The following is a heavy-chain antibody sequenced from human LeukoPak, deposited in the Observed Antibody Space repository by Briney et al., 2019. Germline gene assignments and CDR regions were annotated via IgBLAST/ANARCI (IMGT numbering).Heavy chain of an antibody. CDR3: AKSAATKIDY. V-gene: IGHV3-23*01. CDR2: ISGSGGNT. J-gene: IGHJ4*02. D-gene: IGHD5-12*01. CDR1: GITFGNYA. Sequence: GGSLRLSCAASGITFGNYAMSWVRQAPGKGLEWVSDISGSGGNTHYADSVKGRFTISRDNSKNTLCLEMNSLRAEDTAVYYCAKSAATKIDYWGQGTLVTVSS.